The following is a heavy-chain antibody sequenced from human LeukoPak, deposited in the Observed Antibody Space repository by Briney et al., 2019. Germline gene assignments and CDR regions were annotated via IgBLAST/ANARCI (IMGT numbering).Heavy chain of an antibody. CDR1: GFTFSNFW. V-gene: IGHV3-7*04. Sequence: GGSLRLSCAASGFTFSNFWMSWVRQAPGKGLEWVANIKQDGSEKYYVDSVKGRFTISRDNAKNPLYLQMNSLRAEDTARYYCARDSGSYAFDIWGQGTMVTVSS. CDR2: IKQDGSEK. J-gene: IGHJ3*02. CDR3: ARDSGSYAFDI. D-gene: IGHD1-26*01.